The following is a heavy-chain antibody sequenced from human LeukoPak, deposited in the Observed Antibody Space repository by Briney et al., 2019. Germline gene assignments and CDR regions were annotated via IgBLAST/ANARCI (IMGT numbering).Heavy chain of an antibody. CDR2: ISAYNGNT. D-gene: IGHD3-10*01. Sequence: SVKVSCKASGYTFTSYGISCVRQAPGQGLEWMGWISAYNGNTNYAQKLQGRVTMTTDTSTSTAYMELRSLRSDDTAVYYCARDPDYYGSGSYRWFDPWGQGTLVTVSS. V-gene: IGHV1-18*01. J-gene: IGHJ5*02. CDR3: ARDPDYYGSGSYRWFDP. CDR1: GYTFTSYG.